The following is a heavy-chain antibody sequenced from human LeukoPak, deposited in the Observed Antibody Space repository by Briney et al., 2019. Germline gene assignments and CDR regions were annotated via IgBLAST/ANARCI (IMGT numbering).Heavy chain of an antibody. CDR2: INHSGST. J-gene: IGHJ5*02. CDR1: GGSFSGYY. CDR3: ARGSLWFGEA. Sequence: SETLSLTCAVYGGSFSGYYWSWIRPPRGKGLEWIGEINHSGSTNYNPSLKSRVTISVDTSKNQFSLKLSSVTAADAAVYYCARGSLWFGEAWGQGTMVTVSS. V-gene: IGHV4-34*01. D-gene: IGHD3-10*01.